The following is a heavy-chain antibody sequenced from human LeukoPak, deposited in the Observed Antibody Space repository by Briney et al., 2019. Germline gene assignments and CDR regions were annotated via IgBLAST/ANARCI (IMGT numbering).Heavy chain of an antibody. CDR3: ARGPVISSSFVYYFDH. V-gene: IGHV3-11*01. Sequence: GGSLRLSCAASGFTFGDYYMSWIRQAPGKGLECFSYISGDSDTIYYADSVKGRFTISRDNAKKSLYLQMNSLRAEDTAVYYCARGPVISSSFVYYFDHWGQGTLVTVSS. CDR1: GFTFGDYY. CDR2: ISGDSDTI. J-gene: IGHJ4*02. D-gene: IGHD2-2*01.